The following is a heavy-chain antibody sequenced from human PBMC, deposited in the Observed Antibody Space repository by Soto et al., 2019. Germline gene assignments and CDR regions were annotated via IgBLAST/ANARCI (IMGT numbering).Heavy chain of an antibody. CDR3: ARDQLDTAMVIPLSGMDV. CDR2: ISYDGSNK. J-gene: IGHJ6*02. V-gene: IGHV3-30-3*01. CDR1: GFTFSSYA. Sequence: GGSLRLSCAASGFTFSSYAMHWVRQAPGKGLEWVAVISYDGSNKYYADSVKGRFTISRDNSKNTLYLQMNSLRAEDTAVYYCARDQLDTAMVIPLSGMDVWGQGTTVTVSS. D-gene: IGHD5-18*01.